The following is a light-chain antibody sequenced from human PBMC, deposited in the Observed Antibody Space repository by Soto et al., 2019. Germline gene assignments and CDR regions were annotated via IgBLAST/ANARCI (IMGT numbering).Light chain of an antibody. CDR3: QVWDSSGDQSV. CDR1: NIGSKS. J-gene: IGLJ2*01. V-gene: IGLV3-21*02. Sequence: SYELTQPPSVSVAPGQTARISCGGNNIGSKSVHRYQQRPGQAPVMVVFEDNERPSGIPERFSGSNSGNTATLTISRVAAGDEADYYCQVWDSSGDQSVFGGGTKLTVL. CDR2: EDN.